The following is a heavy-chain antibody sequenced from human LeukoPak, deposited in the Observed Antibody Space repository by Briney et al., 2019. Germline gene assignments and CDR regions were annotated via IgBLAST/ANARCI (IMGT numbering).Heavy chain of an antibody. CDR3: ARELLSSSWSKFDY. J-gene: IGHJ4*02. V-gene: IGHV1-2*02. D-gene: IGHD6-13*01. Sequence: ASVKVSCKASGYTFTGYYMHWVRQAPGQGLEWMGWINPNSGGTNYAQKFQGRVTMTRDTSISTAYMELSRLRSDDTAVYYCARELLSSSWSKFDYWGQGTLVTVSS. CDR2: INPNSGGT. CDR1: GYTFTGYY.